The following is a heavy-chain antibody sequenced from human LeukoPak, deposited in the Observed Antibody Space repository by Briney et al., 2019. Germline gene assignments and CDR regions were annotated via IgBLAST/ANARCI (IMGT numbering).Heavy chain of an antibody. J-gene: IGHJ5*02. CDR3: ARGIASSGWYYWFDP. CDR1: GGTFSSYA. V-gene: IGHV1-69*01. Sequence: SVKVSCKASGGTFSSYAISWVRQAPGQGLEWMEGIIPIFGTANYAQKFQGRVTITADESTSTAYMELSSLRSEDTAVYYCARGIASSGWYYWFDPWGQGTLVTVSS. D-gene: IGHD6-19*01. CDR2: IIPIFGTA.